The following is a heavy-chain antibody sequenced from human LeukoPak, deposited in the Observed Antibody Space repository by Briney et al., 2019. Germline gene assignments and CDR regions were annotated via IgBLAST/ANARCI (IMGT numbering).Heavy chain of an antibody. CDR2: INSDGSFT. Sequence: PGGSLRLSCAASGFTFSSYWMHWVRQAPGKGLVWVSRINSDGSFTDYADSVKGRFTISRDNAKNTLYLQMNSLRAEDTAVYYCARAPGGSDCDLYLDYWGQGTLVTVSS. CDR1: GFTFSSYW. J-gene: IGHJ4*02. CDR3: ARAPGGSDCDLYLDY. D-gene: IGHD2-21*02. V-gene: IGHV3-74*01.